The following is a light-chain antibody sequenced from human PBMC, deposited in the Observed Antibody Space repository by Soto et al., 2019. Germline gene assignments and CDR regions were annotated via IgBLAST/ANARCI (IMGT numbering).Light chain of an antibody. CDR1: QSVSSSS. CDR2: DAS. Sequence: EIVLTQSPGTLSLSPRERPTVSCSCSQSVSSSSLAWYQQKRGQAPRLLIHDASSRATGIPDRFSGSGSGTDFTLTISRLEPEDFAVYYCQQYGGSPRTFGQGTKVDIK. CDR3: QQYGGSPRT. J-gene: IGKJ1*01. V-gene: IGKV3-20*01.